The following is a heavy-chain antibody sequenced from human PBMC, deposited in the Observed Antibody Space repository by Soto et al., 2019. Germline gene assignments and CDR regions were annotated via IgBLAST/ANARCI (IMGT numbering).Heavy chain of an antibody. D-gene: IGHD2-2*02. V-gene: IGHV6-1*01. J-gene: IGHJ6*02. CDR2: TYYRSKWYN. CDR3: ARDRWEKYCSSTSCYIAPSGFYYYYGMDV. Sequence: PSQTLSLTCAISGDSVSSNSAAWNWIRQSPSRGLEWLGRTYYRSKWYNDYAVSVKSRITINPDTSKNQFSLQLNSVTPEDTAVYYCARDRWEKYCSSTSCYIAPSGFYYYYGMDVWGQGTTVTVSS. CDR1: GDSVSSNSAA.